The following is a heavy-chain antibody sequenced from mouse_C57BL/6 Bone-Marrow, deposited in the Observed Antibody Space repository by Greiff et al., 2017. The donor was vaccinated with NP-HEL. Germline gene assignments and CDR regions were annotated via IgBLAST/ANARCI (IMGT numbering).Heavy chain of an antibody. V-gene: IGHV5-9*01. Sequence: EVKLMESGGGLVKPGGSLKLSCAASGFTFSSYTMSWVRQTPEKRLEWVATISGGGGNTYYPDSVKGRFTISRDNAKNTLYLQMSSLRSEDTALDYCARPNYYGSSLDYWGQGTTLTVSS. CDR1: GFTFSSYT. J-gene: IGHJ2*01. CDR3: ARPNYYGSSLDY. CDR2: ISGGGGNT. D-gene: IGHD1-1*01.